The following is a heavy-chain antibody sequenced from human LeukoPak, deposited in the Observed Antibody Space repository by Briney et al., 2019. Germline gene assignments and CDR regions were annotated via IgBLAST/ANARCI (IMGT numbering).Heavy chain of an antibody. CDR1: GGSISSYY. CDR3: ARVRWELLVGAFDI. CDR2: IYYSGST. D-gene: IGHD1-26*01. Sequence: SSETLSLTCTVSGGSISSYYWSWIRQPPGKGLEWIGYIYYSGSTNYNPSLKSRVTISVDTSKNQLSLKLSSVTAADTAVYYCARVRWELLVGAFDIWGQGTMVTVSS. J-gene: IGHJ3*02. V-gene: IGHV4-59*01.